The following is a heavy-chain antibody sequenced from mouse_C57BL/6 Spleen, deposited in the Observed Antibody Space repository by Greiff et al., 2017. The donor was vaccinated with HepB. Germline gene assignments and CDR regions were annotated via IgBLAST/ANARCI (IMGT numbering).Heavy chain of an antibody. J-gene: IGHJ2*01. V-gene: IGHV1-26*01. CDR3: ARYRHSPFDY. CDR2: INPNNGGT. Sequence: EVQLQQSGPELVKPGASVKISCKASGYTFTDYYMNWVKQSHGKSLEWIGDINPNNGGTSYNQKFKGKATLTVDKSSSTAYMELRSLTSEDSAVYYCARYRHSPFDYWVQGTTLTVSS. CDR1: GYTFTDYY.